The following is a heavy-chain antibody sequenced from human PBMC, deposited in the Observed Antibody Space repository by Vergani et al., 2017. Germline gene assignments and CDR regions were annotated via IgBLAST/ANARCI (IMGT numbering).Heavy chain of an antibody. D-gene: IGHD3-10*01. CDR2: IYYSGST. V-gene: IGHV4-34*11. J-gene: IGHJ4*02. Sequence: QVQLQQWGAGLLKPSETLSLTCAVYGGSFSGYYWSWIRQPPGKGLEWIGYIYYSGSTNYNPSLKSRVTISVDTSKNQFSLKLSSVTAADTAVYYCAREGQLLWFGDPSYYFDYWGQGTLVTVSS. CDR1: GGSFSGYY. CDR3: AREGQLLWFGDPSYYFDY.